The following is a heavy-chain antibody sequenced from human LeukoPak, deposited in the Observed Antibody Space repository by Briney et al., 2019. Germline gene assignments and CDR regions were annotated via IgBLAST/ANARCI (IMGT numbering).Heavy chain of an antibody. D-gene: IGHD4/OR15-4a*01. CDR1: GGTFSSYA. J-gene: IGHJ4*02. Sequence: EASVKVSCKASGGTFSSYAISWVRQAPGQGLEWMGRIIPIFGTANYAQKFQGRVTITTDESTSTAYMELSSLRSEDTAVYYCARDVPYGVPIDYWGQGTLVTVSS. V-gene: IGHV1-69*05. CDR2: IIPIFGTA. CDR3: ARDVPYGVPIDY.